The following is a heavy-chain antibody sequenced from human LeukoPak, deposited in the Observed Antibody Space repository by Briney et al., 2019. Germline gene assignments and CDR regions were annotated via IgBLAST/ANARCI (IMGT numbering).Heavy chain of an antibody. CDR1: GYTFTGYY. Sequence: SVKVSCKASGYTFTGYYMHWVRQAPGQGLEWMGGIIPIFGTANYAQKFQGRVTITTDESTSTAYMELSSLRSEDTAVYYCAGTDYYDSSGLYYWGQGTLVTVSS. V-gene: IGHV1-69*05. CDR3: AGTDYYDSSGLYY. D-gene: IGHD3-22*01. CDR2: IIPIFGTA. J-gene: IGHJ4*02.